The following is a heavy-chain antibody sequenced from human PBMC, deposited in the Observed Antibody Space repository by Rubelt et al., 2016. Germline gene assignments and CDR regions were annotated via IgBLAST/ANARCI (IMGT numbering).Heavy chain of an antibody. D-gene: IGHD2-2*01. Sequence: SLRLSCAASGFTFSTYAMGWVRQAPGKGLAWVSAISGSGGSIYYADFVKGRFTISRDSSKNTVYLQMNSLRAEDTAVYFCARGYCSGTFCYLTFGFDYWGQGTLLTVSS. V-gene: IGHV3-23*01. CDR3: ARGYCSGTFCYLTFGFDY. CDR2: ISGSGGSI. CDR1: GFTFSTYA. J-gene: IGHJ4*02.